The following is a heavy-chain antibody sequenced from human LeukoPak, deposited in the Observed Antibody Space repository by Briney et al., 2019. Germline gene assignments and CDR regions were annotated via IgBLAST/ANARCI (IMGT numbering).Heavy chain of an antibody. CDR2: IHFSGTT. CDR1: GGSISSYY. CDR3: ARISDWNDFDY. D-gene: IGHD1-1*01. J-gene: IGHJ4*02. V-gene: IGHV4-59*01. Sequence: PSETLSLTCTVSGGSISSYYWSWIRQPPGKGLEWIGYIHFSGTTNYNPSLKSRVTISLDTSKNQFSLKLTSVTTADTAVYYCARISDWNDFDYWGQGILVTVSS.